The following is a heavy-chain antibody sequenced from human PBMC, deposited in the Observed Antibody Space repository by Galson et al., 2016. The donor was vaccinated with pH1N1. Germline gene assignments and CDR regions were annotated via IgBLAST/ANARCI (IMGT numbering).Heavy chain of an antibody. CDR2: INPVCGTT. Sequence: SVKVSCKAPGATFNSYGIHWVRQAPGKGLEWMGDINPVCGTTNYAQRFQDRVTITAHDMELSGLRSEDTAIYYCATFSSSSSWRSLDVWGQGTTVPVSS. CDR3: ATFSSSSSWRSLDV. D-gene: IGHD6-6*01. CDR1: GATFNSYG. V-gene: IGHV1-69*13. J-gene: IGHJ3*01.